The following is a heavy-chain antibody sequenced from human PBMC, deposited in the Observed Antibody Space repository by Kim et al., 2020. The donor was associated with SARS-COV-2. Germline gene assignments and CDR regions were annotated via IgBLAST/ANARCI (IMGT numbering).Heavy chain of an antibody. V-gene: IGHV4-39*01. J-gene: IGHJ4*02. D-gene: IGHD3-3*01. CDR1: GGSISSSSYY. CDR3: AGGPDDFWSGRTFDY. Sequence: SETLSLTCTVSGGSISSSSYYWGWIRQPPGKGLEWIGSIYYSGSTYYNPSLKSRVTISVDTSKNQFSLKLSSVTAADTAVYYCAGGPDDFWSGRTFDYWGQGTLVTVSS. CDR2: IYYSGST.